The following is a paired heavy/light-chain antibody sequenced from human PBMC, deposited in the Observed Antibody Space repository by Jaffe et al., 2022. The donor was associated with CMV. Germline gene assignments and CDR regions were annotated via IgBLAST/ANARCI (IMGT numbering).Light chain of an antibody. Sequence: DVVLTQSPLSLPVTLGQPASISCRSSQSLVHSDGNTYFNWFHQRPGQPPRRLIYKVSSRDSGVPDRFSGGRSGTIFTLKISRVEAEDVGLYYCMQGTHWPLTFGQGTKVEIK. V-gene: IGKV2-30*02. CDR1: QSLVHSDGNTY. CDR3: MQGTHWPLT. CDR2: KVS. J-gene: IGKJ1*01.
Heavy chain of an antibody. CDR3: ARGYCSDTTCHDY. D-gene: IGHD2-2*01. CDR1: GFSFSSYG. Sequence: EVQLVESGGGLVKPGGSLRLSCIASGFSFSSYGMNWVRQAPGKGLEWVASISSASGYIYYADSVKGRFTISRDNAKNSLYLQMNSLRAEDTAVYYCARGYCSDTTCHDYWGQGTLVTVSS. J-gene: IGHJ4*02. V-gene: IGHV3-21*01. CDR2: ISSASGYI.